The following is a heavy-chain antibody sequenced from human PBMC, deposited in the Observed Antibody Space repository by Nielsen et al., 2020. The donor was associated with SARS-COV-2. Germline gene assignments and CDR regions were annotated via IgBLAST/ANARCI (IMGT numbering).Heavy chain of an antibody. Sequence: SVKVSCKASGGTFSSYAISWVRQAPGQGLEWMGGIIPIFGTANYAQKFQGRVTITADESTSTAYMELSSLRSEDTAVYYCATQSVWGSYRPFDYWGQGTLVTVSS. CDR2: IIPIFGTA. D-gene: IGHD3-16*02. V-gene: IGHV1-69*13. CDR1: GGTFSSYA. CDR3: ATQSVWGSYRPFDY. J-gene: IGHJ4*02.